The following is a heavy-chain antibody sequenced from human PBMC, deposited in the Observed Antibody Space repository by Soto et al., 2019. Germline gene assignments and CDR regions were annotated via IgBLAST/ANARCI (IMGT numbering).Heavy chain of an antibody. Sequence: QVQLVESGGGLVKTGGSLRIVCEASEFTFSDYYMSWVRQAPGKGLEWVSYISSSGNIIYYADSVKGRFTISRDNAKNSVYLQMNSLRAEDTALYFCAKMSSENYYDPVFSWGQGTLVTVSS. J-gene: IGHJ4*02. CDR1: EFTFSDYY. V-gene: IGHV3-11*01. CDR3: AKMSSENYYDPVFS. D-gene: IGHD3-22*01. CDR2: ISSSGNII.